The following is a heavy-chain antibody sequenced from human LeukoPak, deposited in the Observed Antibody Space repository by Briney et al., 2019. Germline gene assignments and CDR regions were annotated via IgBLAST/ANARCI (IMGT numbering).Heavy chain of an antibody. V-gene: IGHV4-59*08. D-gene: IGHD6-19*01. Sequence: SETLSLTCTVSGGXISSYYCSWIRQPPGKGLEWIGYIYYSGSTNYNPSLNSRVTISVDTSKNQFSVKLSSVTAADTAVYYCARHPSSGWYSFDYWGQGNLVTVSS. J-gene: IGHJ4*02. CDR1: GGXISSYY. CDR3: ARHPSSGWYSFDY. CDR2: IYYSGST.